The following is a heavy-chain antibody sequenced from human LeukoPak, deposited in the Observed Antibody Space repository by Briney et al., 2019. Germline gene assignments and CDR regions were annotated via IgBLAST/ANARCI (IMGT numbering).Heavy chain of an antibody. J-gene: IGHJ4*02. CDR3: ARVPAGGPFL. CDR1: GFTLSNYG. Sequence: GRSLRLSCAASGFTLSNYGMNWVRQAPGKGLEWVAIIWHDGSAKYYADSVKGRFTISRDNSKNTLFLQMNSLRAEDTAVYYCARVPAGGPFLWGQGTLVTVSS. CDR2: IWHDGSAK. V-gene: IGHV3-33*01. D-gene: IGHD2-2*01.